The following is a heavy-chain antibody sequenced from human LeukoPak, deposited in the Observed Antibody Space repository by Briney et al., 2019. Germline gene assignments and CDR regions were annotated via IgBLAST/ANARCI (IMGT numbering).Heavy chain of an antibody. CDR1: GYTFTSYG. D-gene: IGHD2-15*01. Sequence: VASVKVSCKASGYTFTSYGISWVRQAPGQGLEWMGWISAYNGNTNYAQKLQGRVTMTTDTSTSTAYMELRSLRSDDTAVYYCARDWCGGSGGSCYPGGHWFDPWGQGTLVTVSS. CDR2: ISAYNGNT. J-gene: IGHJ5*02. CDR3: ARDWCGGSGGSCYPGGHWFDP. V-gene: IGHV1-18*01.